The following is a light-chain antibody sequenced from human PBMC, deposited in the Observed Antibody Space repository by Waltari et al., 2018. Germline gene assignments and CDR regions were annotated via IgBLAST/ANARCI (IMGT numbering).Light chain of an antibody. Sequence: ETVLTQSPATLSLSPGERATLSCRASQSVVNFLVWYQQKPGQAPRLLIYDASNRATCIPARFSGSASGTDFTLTITNVEPEDSAFYYCQQRSSWPLTFGGGTKLEIK. CDR3: QQRSSWPLT. V-gene: IGKV3-11*01. J-gene: IGKJ4*01. CDR2: DAS. CDR1: QSVVNF.